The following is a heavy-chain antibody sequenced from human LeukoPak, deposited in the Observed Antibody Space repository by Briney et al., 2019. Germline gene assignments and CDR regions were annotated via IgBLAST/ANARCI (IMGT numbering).Heavy chain of an antibody. Sequence: GGSLRLSCAASGFTFSSYSMNWVRQAPGKGLKWVSSISSSSSYIYYADSVKGRFTISRDNAKNSLYLQMNSLRAEDTAVYYCAELGITMIGGVWGKETTVTISS. CDR1: GFTFSSYS. CDR2: ISSSSSYI. D-gene: IGHD3-10*02. CDR3: AELGITMIGGV. J-gene: IGHJ6*04. V-gene: IGHV3-21*01.